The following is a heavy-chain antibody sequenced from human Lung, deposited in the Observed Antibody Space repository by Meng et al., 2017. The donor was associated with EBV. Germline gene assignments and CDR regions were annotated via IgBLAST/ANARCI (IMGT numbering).Heavy chain of an antibody. CDR2: LYYSGST. CDR1: VGSISSGDYS. J-gene: IGHJ4*02. Sequence: QLRLQAPGQVLVKPPHPPSLTCAVSVGSISSGDYSWSWIRQPPGKGLEWIGYLYYSGSTYYNPSLKSRVTISVDTSKNQFSLKLSSVTAADTAVYYCARGPTTYFDYWGQGTLVTVSS. CDR3: ARGPTTYFDY. D-gene: IGHD4-17*01. V-gene: IGHV4-30-4*01.